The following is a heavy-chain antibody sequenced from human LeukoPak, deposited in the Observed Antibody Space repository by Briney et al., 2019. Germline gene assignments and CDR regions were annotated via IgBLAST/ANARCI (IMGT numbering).Heavy chain of an antibody. CDR1: GGSISSSGLH. J-gene: IGHJ4*02. D-gene: IGHD4-17*01. Sequence: TVTLSLTCTVSGGSISSSGLHWVWIRQPPGRGLEWVATVSYSGTTYYSPSLGSRVTISVDTSQNQFSLRLSSVTSADTAVYYCATHTVTTTFDYWGRGMLVTVSS. CDR2: VSYSGTT. V-gene: IGHV4-39*01. CDR3: ATHTVTTTFDY.